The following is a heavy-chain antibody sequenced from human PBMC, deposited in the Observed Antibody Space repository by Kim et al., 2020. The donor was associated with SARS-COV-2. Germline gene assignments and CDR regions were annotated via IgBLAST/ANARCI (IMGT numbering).Heavy chain of an antibody. Sequence: GGSLRLSCGASGFTFSSYAMAWVRQDPGKRLEYVSSITDNGYSTYYADSVKGRFTISRDNSQNTLFLHMSSLRVDDTAVYYCAKWSNPKDYWGQGTLVTVSS. CDR1: GFTFSSYA. D-gene: IGHD1-26*01. J-gene: IGHJ4*02. V-gene: IGHV3-23*01. CDR3: AKWSNPKDY. CDR2: ITDNGYST.